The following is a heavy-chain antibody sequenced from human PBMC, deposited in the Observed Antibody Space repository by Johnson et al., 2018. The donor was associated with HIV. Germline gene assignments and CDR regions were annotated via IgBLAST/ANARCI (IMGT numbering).Heavy chain of an antibody. CDR2: ISWDGGST. CDR3: ATLSDFPDI. Sequence: LVESGGVVVQPGGSLRLSCAASGFTFDDYAMHWVRKAPGKGLEWVSLISWDGGSTYYADSVKGRFTISRDNSKNSLYLKMNSLRAEDTALYYCATLSDFPDIWGQGTMVTVSS. J-gene: IGHJ3*02. V-gene: IGHV3-43D*03. CDR1: GFTFDDYA. D-gene: IGHD3/OR15-3a*01.